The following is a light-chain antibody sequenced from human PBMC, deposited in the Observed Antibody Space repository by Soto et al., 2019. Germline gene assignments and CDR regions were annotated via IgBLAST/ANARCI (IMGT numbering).Light chain of an antibody. J-gene: IGKJ4*01. CDR2: DAS. Sequence: IVFTQSPATPSLSPGERATLSRRASQSVSSYLAWYQQKRGQAPRLLIYDASNRATGIPGRFTGSGSGTDFSLTISSLEPEDFAVYYCQQRSTWPLTFGGGTKVDIK. CDR1: QSVSSY. V-gene: IGKV3-11*01. CDR3: QQRSTWPLT.